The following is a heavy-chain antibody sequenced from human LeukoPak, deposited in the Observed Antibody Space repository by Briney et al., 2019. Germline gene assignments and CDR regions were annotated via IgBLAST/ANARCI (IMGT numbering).Heavy chain of an antibody. V-gene: IGHV3-7*01. CDR1: GFTFSSYW. Sequence: GGSLRLSCAVSGFTFSSYWMNWVRQAPGKGLEWVANTKQDGSEKYYVDSVKGRFTISRDNAKNSLYLQMNSLRAEDTAVYYCARMGSSSSSYWGQGTLVTVSS. J-gene: IGHJ4*02. CDR3: ARMGSSSSSY. CDR2: TKQDGSEK. D-gene: IGHD6-6*01.